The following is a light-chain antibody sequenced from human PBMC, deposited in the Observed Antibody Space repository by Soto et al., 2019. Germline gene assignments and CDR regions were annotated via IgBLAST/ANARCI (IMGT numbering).Light chain of an antibody. CDR1: SSNIGDNP. Sequence: QSVLTQPPSASGTPGQRVTISCSGSSSNIGDNPVNWYQQVPGAAPKLLIYINDQRPSGVPDRFSGSKSGTSASLAISGLQPEDEADYYCQSYDNRLSAWVFGGGTKLTVL. CDR3: QSYDNRLSAWV. CDR2: IND. V-gene: IGLV1-44*01. J-gene: IGLJ3*02.